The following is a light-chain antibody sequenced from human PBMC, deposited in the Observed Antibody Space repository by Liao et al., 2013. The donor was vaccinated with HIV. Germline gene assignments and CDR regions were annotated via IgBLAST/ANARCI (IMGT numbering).Light chain of an antibody. V-gene: IGLV3-21*04. CDR1: NIGSKS. Sequence: SYVLTQPPSVSVAPGKTARITCGGNNIGSKSVHWYQQKPGQAPVLVIYYDTDRPSGIPERFSGSNSGNTATLTILRVEAGDEADYYCQVSFSGSDNWVFGGGTKLTVL. J-gene: IGLJ3*02. CDR3: QVSFSGSDNWV. CDR2: YDT.